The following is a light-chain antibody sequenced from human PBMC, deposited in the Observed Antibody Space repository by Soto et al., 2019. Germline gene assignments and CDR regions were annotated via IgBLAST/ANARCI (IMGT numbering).Light chain of an antibody. CDR2: KAS. CDR1: QSISSW. J-gene: IGKJ2*01. CDR3: QQYNSYLMYT. Sequence: DIQMTQSPSTLSASVGDRVTITCRASQSISSWLAWYQQKPGKAPKLLIYKASSLESGVPSRFSGSGSGTEFTLTISSLQHDDFTTYYCQQYNSYLMYTFGQGTKLEIK. V-gene: IGKV1-5*03.